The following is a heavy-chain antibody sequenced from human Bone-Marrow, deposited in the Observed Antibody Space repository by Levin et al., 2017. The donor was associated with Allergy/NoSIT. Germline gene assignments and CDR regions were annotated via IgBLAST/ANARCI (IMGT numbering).Heavy chain of an antibody. Sequence: PGGSLRLSCGASGFTFSSYGIHWVRQAPGKGLEWVAVIWHDGSNKQYADSVKGRFTISRDNSKNTVYLQMNSLRAEDTAVYYCARTSSSGGYKDRFYFYYYGMDVWGQGTTVTVSS. CDR3: ARTSSSGGYKDRFYFYYYGMDV. CDR2: IWHDGSNK. D-gene: IGHD6-19*01. J-gene: IGHJ6*02. CDR1: GFTFSSYG. V-gene: IGHV3-33*01.